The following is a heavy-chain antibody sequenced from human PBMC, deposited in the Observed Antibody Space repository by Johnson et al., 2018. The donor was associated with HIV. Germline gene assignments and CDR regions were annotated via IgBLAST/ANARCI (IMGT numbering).Heavy chain of an antibody. J-gene: IGHJ3*02. CDR3: ARDRGYLDAFDI. CDR1: GFTFSNAW. D-gene: IGHD1-26*01. V-gene: IGHV3-15*01. Sequence: VQLVESGGGLVKPGGSLRLSCAASGFTFSNAWMSWVRQAPGKGLEWVGRIKSKTDGGTTDYAAPVKGRFIISRDDSKNTLYLQMNSLRAEDTAVFYCARDRGYLDAFDIWGQGTMVTVSS. CDR2: IKSKTDGGTT.